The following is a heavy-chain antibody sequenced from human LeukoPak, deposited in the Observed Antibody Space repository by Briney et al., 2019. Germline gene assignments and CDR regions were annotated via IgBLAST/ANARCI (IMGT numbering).Heavy chain of an antibody. Sequence: GSSVKVSCKASGGTFSSYAISWVRQAPGQGLEWMGGIIPIFGTTNYAQKFQGRVTITADESTSTAYMELSSLRSEDTAVYYCARDGSSGIKLGSYFDYWGQGTLVTVSS. J-gene: IGHJ4*02. V-gene: IGHV1-69*01. CDR3: ARDGSSGIKLGSYFDY. CDR2: IIPIFGTT. D-gene: IGHD1-1*01. CDR1: GGTFSSYA.